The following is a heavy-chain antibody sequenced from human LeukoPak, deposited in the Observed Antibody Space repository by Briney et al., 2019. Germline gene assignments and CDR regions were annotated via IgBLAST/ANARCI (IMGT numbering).Heavy chain of an antibody. V-gene: IGHV3-33*01. D-gene: IGHD2-2*01. Sequence: PGESLKISCAASGFTFSSYGMHWVRQAPGKGLERVAVIWYDGSNKYYSDSVKGRFTISRDNSKNTLYLQMNSLRAEDTAVYYCARVLVSAATSRYYYYGMDVWGQGTTVTVSS. CDR3: ARVLVSAATSRYYYYGMDV. CDR1: GFTFSSYG. J-gene: IGHJ6*02. CDR2: IWYDGSNK.